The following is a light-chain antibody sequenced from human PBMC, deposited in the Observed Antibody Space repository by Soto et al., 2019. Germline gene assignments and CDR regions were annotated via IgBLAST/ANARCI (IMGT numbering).Light chain of an antibody. CDR2: GAS. V-gene: IGKV3-20*01. J-gene: IGKJ4*01. Sequence: EIVLTQSPGTLSLSPGEIATLSCRASQSVSSSYLAWYQQKPGQAPRVLIYGASSRATGIPDRFGGSGSGTDFTLTISRLEPEDFAVYYCQQYGSSPLTFGGGTKVEIK. CDR1: QSVSSSY. CDR3: QQYGSSPLT.